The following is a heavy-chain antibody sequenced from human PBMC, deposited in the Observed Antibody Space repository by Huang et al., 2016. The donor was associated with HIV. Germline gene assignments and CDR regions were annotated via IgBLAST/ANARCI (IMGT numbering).Heavy chain of an antibody. V-gene: IGHV1-3*01. J-gene: IGHJ4*02. CDR3: ASDSHYYDSNGPPIDY. Sequence: RLEWMGWINDGNGNTKYSQKFQGRVTSTRANSASTAYMELGRLISEDTAVYYCASDSHYYDSNGPPIDYWGQGTLVTVSS. D-gene: IGHD3-22*01. CDR2: INDGNGNT.